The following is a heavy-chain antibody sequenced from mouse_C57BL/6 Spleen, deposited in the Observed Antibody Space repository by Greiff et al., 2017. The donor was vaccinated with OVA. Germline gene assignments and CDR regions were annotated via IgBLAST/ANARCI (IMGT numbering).Heavy chain of an antibody. Sequence: LVESGAELVKPGASVKMSCKASGYTFTTYPIEWMKQNHGKSLEWIGNFHPYNDDTKYNEKFKGKATLTVEKSSSTVYLELSRLTSDDSAVYYCARGNYYGSPFDYWGQGTTLTVSS. CDR2: FHPYNDDT. CDR1: GYTFTTYP. D-gene: IGHD1-1*01. V-gene: IGHV1-47*01. J-gene: IGHJ2*01. CDR3: ARGNYYGSPFDY.